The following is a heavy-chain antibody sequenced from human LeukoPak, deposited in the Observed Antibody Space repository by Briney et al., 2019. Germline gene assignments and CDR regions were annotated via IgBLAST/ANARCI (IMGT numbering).Heavy chain of an antibody. V-gene: IGHV3-23*01. Sequence: GGSLRLSCAASGFTFSSYAMNWVRQAPGKGLEWVSAISGSGGSTYYADSVKGRFTISRDNSKNTLYLQMNSLRAEDTAVYYCAKGPFYDSSGYYYFDYWGQGTLVTVSS. D-gene: IGHD3-22*01. J-gene: IGHJ4*02. CDR3: AKGPFYDSSGYYYFDY. CDR2: ISGSGGST. CDR1: GFTFSSYA.